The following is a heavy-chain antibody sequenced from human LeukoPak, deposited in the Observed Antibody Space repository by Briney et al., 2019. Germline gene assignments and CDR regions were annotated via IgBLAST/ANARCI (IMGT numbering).Heavy chain of an antibody. D-gene: IGHD5-18*01. CDR1: GYTFTSYD. CDR2: MNPISGNT. J-gene: IGHJ6*03. Sequence: AASVKVSCTVSGYTFTSYDINWVRQATGQGLEWMGWMNPISGNTGHAQKFQGRVTMTRDTSISTAYMELSSLRSEDTAVYYCARGPPIRGYRYGYDTGYYYSYSMDVWGKGTTVTISS. CDR3: ARGPPIRGYRYGYDTGYYYSYSMDV. V-gene: IGHV1-8*01.